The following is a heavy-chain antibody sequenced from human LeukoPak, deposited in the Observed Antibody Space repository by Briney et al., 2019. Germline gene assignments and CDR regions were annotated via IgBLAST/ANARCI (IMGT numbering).Heavy chain of an antibody. J-gene: IGHJ3*02. CDR2: IYSCGST. CDR1: GFTVSSNY. D-gene: IGHD6-13*01. CDR3: AKDRSIAAGDDAFDI. Sequence: GGSLRLSCAASGFTVSSNYMSWVRQAPGKGLEWVSVIYSCGSTYYADSVKGRFTISRDNSKNTLYLQMNSLRAEDTAVYYCAKDRSIAAGDDAFDIWGQGTMVTVSS. V-gene: IGHV3-53*01.